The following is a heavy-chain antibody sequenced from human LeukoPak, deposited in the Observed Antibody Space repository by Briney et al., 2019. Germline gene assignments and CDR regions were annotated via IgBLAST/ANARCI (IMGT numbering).Heavy chain of an antibody. J-gene: IGHJ4*02. D-gene: IGHD3-10*01. CDR1: GGSISSYY. Sequence: SETLSLTCTVSGGSISSYYWSWIRQPPGKGLEWIGYIYYSGSTNYNPSLKSRVTISVDTSKNQFSLKLSSVTAADTAVYYCARGGGDYGSGSYFVPFDYWGQGTLVTVSS. CDR3: ARGGGDYGSGSYFVPFDY. V-gene: IGHV4-59*08. CDR2: IYYSGST.